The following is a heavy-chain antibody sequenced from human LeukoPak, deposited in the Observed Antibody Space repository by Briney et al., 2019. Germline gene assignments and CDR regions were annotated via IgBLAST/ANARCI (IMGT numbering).Heavy chain of an antibody. D-gene: IGHD6-19*01. CDR1: GDSVSTINGA. V-gene: IGHV6-1*01. Sequence: SQTLSLTCGISGDSVSTINGAWNWARQSPSRGLEWLGRTYYRSKWYYDYAVSVQGRITINPDTSKNQFSLQLSSVTPEDTAVYYCARDEGNPGWHTFDIWGQGTLITVSS. CDR3: ARDEGNPGWHTFDI. J-gene: IGHJ4*02. CDR2: TYYRSKWYY.